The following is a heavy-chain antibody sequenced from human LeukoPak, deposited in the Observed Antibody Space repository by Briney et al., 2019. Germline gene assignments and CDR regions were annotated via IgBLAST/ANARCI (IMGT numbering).Heavy chain of an antibody. D-gene: IGHD6-6*01. Sequence: GGSLRLSCAASGFTVSSNYMSWVRQAPGKGLEWVSVIYSGGSTYYADSVKGRFTISRDNSKNTLYLQMNSLRVEDTALYYCARDWQYSSSPTDSWGQGTLVTVSS. V-gene: IGHV3-53*01. CDR1: GFTVSSNY. CDR3: ARDWQYSSSPTDS. J-gene: IGHJ5*01. CDR2: IYSGGST.